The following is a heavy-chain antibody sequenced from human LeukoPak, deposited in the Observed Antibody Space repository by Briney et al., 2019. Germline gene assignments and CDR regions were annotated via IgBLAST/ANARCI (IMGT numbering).Heavy chain of an antibody. D-gene: IGHD3-9*01. CDR3: ARASYDILTGEYNWFDP. J-gene: IGHJ5*02. V-gene: IGHV1-8*01. CDR1: GYTFTSYD. Sequence: ASVKVSCKASGYTFTSYDINWVRQAPGQGLEWMGWMNPNSGNTGYAQKFQGRVTMTRNTSISTAYMELSSLRSEDTAVYYCARASYDILTGEYNWFDPWGQGTLVTVSS. CDR2: MNPNSGNT.